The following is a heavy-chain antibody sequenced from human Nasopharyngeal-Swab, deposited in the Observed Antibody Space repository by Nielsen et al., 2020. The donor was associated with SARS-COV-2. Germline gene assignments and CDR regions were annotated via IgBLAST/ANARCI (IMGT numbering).Heavy chain of an antibody. D-gene: IGHD6-13*01. J-gene: IGHJ6*02. V-gene: IGHV1-8*01. CDR3: ARVMEYSSSWTPYYYYYYGMDV. Sequence: ASVKVSCKASGYTFTSYDINWVRQATGQGLEWMGWMNPNSGNTGYAQKFQGRVTITRNTSISTAYMELSSLRSEDTAVYYCARVMEYSSSWTPYYYYYYGMDVWGQGTTVTVSS. CDR2: MNPNSGNT. CDR1: GYTFTSYD.